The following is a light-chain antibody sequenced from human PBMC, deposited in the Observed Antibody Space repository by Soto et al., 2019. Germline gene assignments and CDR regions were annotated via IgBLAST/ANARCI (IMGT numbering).Light chain of an antibody. CDR1: SGSIASNY. J-gene: IGLJ2*01. V-gene: IGLV6-57*04. CDR2: EDN. CDR3: QSDDSGNSHVG. Sequence: NFMLTQPHSVSESPGKTVTISCTRSSGSIASNYVQWYQQLPGSAPTTVIYEDNQRPSGVPDRFSGSIDSSSNSAYLTISGLRTEGESDYYCQSDDSGNSHVGFGGGTKVTVL.